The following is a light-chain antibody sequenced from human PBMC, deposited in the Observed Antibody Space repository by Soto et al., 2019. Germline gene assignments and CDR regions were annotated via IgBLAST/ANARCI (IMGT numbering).Light chain of an antibody. CDR3: QQYGGSPFT. CDR1: QSFSTSY. J-gene: IGKJ3*01. CDR2: NTF. Sequence: EIVLTQSPGTLSLSPGERATLSCRASQSFSTSYLAWYQHKPGQAPRLLIYNTFTRVTGIPDRFSGSGSGTDFTLTISRLEPEDFAVYYCQQYGGSPFTFGPGTKVDIK. V-gene: IGKV3-20*01.